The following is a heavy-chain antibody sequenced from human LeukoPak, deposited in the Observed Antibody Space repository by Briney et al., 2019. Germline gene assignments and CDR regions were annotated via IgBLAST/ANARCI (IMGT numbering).Heavy chain of an antibody. D-gene: IGHD3-10*01. CDR2: ISSRSESK. Sequence: GGSLRLSCAASGFTFSTSGMNWVRQAPGNRLEWVAYISSRSESKYYAASVKGRFTISRDNAHSSLYLQMNSLRDDDTAVYYCERVWQLGVWGQGTAVTVSS. J-gene: IGHJ6*02. CDR1: GFTFSTSG. CDR3: ERVWQLGV. V-gene: IGHV3-48*02.